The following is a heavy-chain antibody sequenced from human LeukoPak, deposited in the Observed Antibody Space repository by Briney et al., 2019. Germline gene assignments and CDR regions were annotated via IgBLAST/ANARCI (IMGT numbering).Heavy chain of an antibody. CDR3: ARPGRKWEPNDAFDI. D-gene: IGHD1-26*01. V-gene: IGHV4-30-4*08. CDR1: GGSISSGDYY. CDR2: IYYSGST. Sequence: PSQTLSLTCTVSGGSISSGDYYWSWIRQPPGKGLEGIGYIYYSGSTYYNPSLKSRVTISVDTSKNQFSLKLSSVTAADTAVYYCARPGRKWEPNDAFDIWGQGTMVTVSS. J-gene: IGHJ3*02.